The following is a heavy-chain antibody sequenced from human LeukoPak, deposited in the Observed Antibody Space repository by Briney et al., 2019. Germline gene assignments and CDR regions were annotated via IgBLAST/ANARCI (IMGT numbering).Heavy chain of an antibody. CDR2: MNPNSGNT. CDR1: GYTFTSYD. J-gene: IGHJ4*02. Sequence: ASVKVSCKASGYTFTSYDINWVRQATGQGLEWMGWMNPNSGNTGYAQKFQGRVTMTRNTSISTAYMELSSLRSEDTAVYYCARARWLQGGALDYWGQGTLVTVSS. D-gene: IGHD5-24*01. V-gene: IGHV1-8*01. CDR3: ARARWLQGGALDY.